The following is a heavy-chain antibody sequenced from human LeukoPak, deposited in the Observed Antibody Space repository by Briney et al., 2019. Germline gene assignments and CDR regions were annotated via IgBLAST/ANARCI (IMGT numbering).Heavy chain of an antibody. V-gene: IGHV4-39*01. D-gene: IGHD6-25*01. CDR3: AAAFDY. CDR2: TYFGGNT. Sequence: SETLSLTCTVSGGSISSSSYYWGWIRQPPGKGLEWIRNTYFGGNTYFNPSLKSRVTISVDTSKNQFSLELNSVTAADTAVYYCAAAFDYWGQGTLVTVSS. CDR1: GGSISSSSYY. J-gene: IGHJ4*02.